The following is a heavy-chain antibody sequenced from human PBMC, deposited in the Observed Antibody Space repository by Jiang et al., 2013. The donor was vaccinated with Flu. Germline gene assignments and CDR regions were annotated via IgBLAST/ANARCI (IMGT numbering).Heavy chain of an antibody. CDR1: GGSFSGYY. CDR2: INHSGST. V-gene: IGHV4-34*01. Sequence: LLKPSETLSLSCVVYGGSFSGYYWSWIRQPPGKGLEWIGEINHSGSTNYNPSLKSRVTMSVDTSKNQFSLNLSSVTAADTAVYYCARRSGSYATRYWGQGALVTVSS. D-gene: IGHD3-16*01. CDR3: ARRSGSYATRY. J-gene: IGHJ4*02.